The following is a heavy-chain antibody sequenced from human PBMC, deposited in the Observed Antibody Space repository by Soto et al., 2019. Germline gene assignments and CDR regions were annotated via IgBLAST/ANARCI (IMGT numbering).Heavy chain of an antibody. CDR1: GYTFTSYG. CDR3: AVYCSGWAWCNDY. CDR2: ISAYNGNT. Sequence: QVQLVQSGAEVKKPGASVKVSCKASGYTFTSYGISWVRQAPGQGLEWMGWISAYNGNTNYAQKLQGRVTMTRDTSTSTAYMELASLRSEGTAAYYSAVYCSGWAWCNDYWGQGTLVTVSS. J-gene: IGHJ4*02. V-gene: IGHV1-18*01. D-gene: IGHD6-19*01.